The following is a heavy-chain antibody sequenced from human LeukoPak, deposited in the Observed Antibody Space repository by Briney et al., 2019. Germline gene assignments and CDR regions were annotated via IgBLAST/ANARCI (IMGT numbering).Heavy chain of an antibody. CDR3: ATSYSSGWYAGYYYYMDV. CDR1: GGSFSGYY. Sequence: SETLSLTCAVYGGSFSGYYWSWIRQPPWKGLEWIGEINHSGSTNYNPSLKSRVTISVDTSKNQFSLKLSSVTAADTAVYYCATSYSSGWYAGYYYYMDVWGKGTTVTVSS. D-gene: IGHD6-19*01. CDR2: INHSGST. V-gene: IGHV4-34*01. J-gene: IGHJ6*03.